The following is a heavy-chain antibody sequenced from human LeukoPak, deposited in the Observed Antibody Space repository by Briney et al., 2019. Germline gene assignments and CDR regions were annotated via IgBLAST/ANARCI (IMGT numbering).Heavy chain of an antibody. D-gene: IGHD3-10*01. J-gene: IGHJ3*01. CDR2: VSGNNGNT. CDR1: GYTFTTYG. V-gene: IGHV1-18*01. CDR3: ARVFYHSGTLWYDVFDV. Sequence: ASVKVSCKDSGYTFTTYGISWVRQAPGQGLEWMGWVSGNNGNTNYAQKLQGRVTMTTDTSTNTAYMELRSLRSDDTAVYYCARVFYHSGTLWYDVFDVWGQGTMVSVSS.